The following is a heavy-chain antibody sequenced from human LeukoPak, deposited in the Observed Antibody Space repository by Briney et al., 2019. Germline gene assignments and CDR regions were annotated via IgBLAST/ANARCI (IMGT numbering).Heavy chain of an antibody. J-gene: IGHJ6*02. CDR3: ATLRDGYNLDVMDV. V-gene: IGHV1-69*04. CDR1: GGTFSSYA. D-gene: IGHD5-24*01. Sequence: SVKVSCKASGGTFSSYAISWVRQAPGQGFEWMGRIIPIFGIANYAQKFQGRVTITADKSTSTAYMELSSLRSEDTAVYYCATLRDGYNLDVMDVWGQGTTVTVSS. CDR2: IIPIFGIA.